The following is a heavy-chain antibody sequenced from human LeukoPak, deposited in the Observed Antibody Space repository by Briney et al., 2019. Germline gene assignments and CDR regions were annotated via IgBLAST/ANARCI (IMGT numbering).Heavy chain of an antibody. Sequence: GGSLRLSCAASGFTFSNAWMTWVRQTPGKGLEWVSSISSSSSYIYYADSVKGRFTISRDNAKNSLYLQMNSLRAEDTAVYYCARDWAGYDSLPLGYWGQGTLVTVSS. D-gene: IGHD3-22*01. J-gene: IGHJ4*02. CDR3: ARDWAGYDSLPLGY. CDR1: GFTFSNAW. CDR2: ISSSSSYI. V-gene: IGHV3-21*01.